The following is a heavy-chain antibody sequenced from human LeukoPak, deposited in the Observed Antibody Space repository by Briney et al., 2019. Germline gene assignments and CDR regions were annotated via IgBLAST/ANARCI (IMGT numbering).Heavy chain of an antibody. J-gene: IGHJ4*02. Sequence: SETLSLTCSVSGGSISSNYWSWIRQPPGKGLEWIGSIYYSGSTNYNPSLKSRVTISVDTSKNQFSLKLSSVTAADTAVYYCARVQQQLLPFDYWGQGILVTVSS. CDR1: GGSISSNY. CDR2: IYYSGST. CDR3: ARVQQQLLPFDY. V-gene: IGHV4-59*01. D-gene: IGHD6-13*01.